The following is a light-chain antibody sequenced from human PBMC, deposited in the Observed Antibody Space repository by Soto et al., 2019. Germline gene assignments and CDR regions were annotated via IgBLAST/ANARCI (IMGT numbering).Light chain of an antibody. CDR2: GTS. CDR3: QQYNTWPPT. V-gene: IGKV3D-15*01. J-gene: IGKJ1*01. Sequence: EIVMTQAPATLSVSPGERATLSCRASQSVRCDLAWYQQKPGQAPRLLIYGTSTRATAIPARFSGSGSATEFTLTISSLQSEDFAVYYCQQYNTWPPTFGQGTKVEIK. CDR1: QSVRCD.